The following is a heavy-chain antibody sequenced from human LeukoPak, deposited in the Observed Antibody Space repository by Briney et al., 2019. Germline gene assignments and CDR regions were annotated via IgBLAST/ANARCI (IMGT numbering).Heavy chain of an antibody. CDR1: GGSISSDY. CDR2: IYYSGST. V-gene: IGHV4-59*01. J-gene: IGHJ4*02. D-gene: IGHD3-22*01. CDR3: AREYYDSSGFFHF. Sequence: SETLSLTCTVSGGSISSDYWSWIRQPPGKGLEWIGYIYYSGSTNYNPSLKSRVTISVDASKNLFSLKLSSVTAADTAVYYCAREYYDSSGFFHFWGQGTLVTVSS.